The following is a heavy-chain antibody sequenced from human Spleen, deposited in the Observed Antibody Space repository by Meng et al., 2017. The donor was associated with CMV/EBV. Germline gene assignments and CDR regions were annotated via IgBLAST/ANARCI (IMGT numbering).Heavy chain of an antibody. CDR1: GFTVSSNY. D-gene: IGHD2-15*01. V-gene: IGHV3-53*01. Sequence: GESLKISCAASGFTVSSNYMSWVRQAPGKGLEWVSVIYSGGSTYYADSVKGRFTISRDNSKNTLYLQMNSLRAEDTAVYYCARSPYCSGGSCHFDPWGKGTLVTVSS. J-gene: IGHJ5*02. CDR2: IYSGGST. CDR3: ARSPYCSGGSCHFDP.